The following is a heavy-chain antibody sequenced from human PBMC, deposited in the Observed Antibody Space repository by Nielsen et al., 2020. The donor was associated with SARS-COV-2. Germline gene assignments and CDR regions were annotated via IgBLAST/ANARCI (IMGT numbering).Heavy chain of an antibody. J-gene: IGHJ4*02. CDR2: ISYDGSNK. D-gene: IGHD5-18*01. CDR1: GFTFSSYA. CDR3: ARDRYGSWIQGNFDY. V-gene: IGHV3-30-3*01. Sequence: SCAASGFTFSSYAMHWVRQAPGKGLEWVAVISYDGSNKYYADSVKGRFTISRDNSKNTLYLQMNSLRAEDTAVYYCARDRYGSWIQGNFDYWGQGTLVTVSS.